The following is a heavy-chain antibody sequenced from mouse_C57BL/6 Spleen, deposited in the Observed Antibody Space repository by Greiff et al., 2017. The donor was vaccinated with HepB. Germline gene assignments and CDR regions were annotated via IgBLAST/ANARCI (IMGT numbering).Heavy chain of an antibody. J-gene: IGHJ4*01. D-gene: IGHD2-5*01. Sequence: EVKLVESGGGLVQPGGSLSLSCAASGFTFTDYYMSWVRQPPGKALEWLGFIRNKANGYTTEYSASVKGRFTISRDNSQSILYLQMNALRAEDSATYYCARYGYYSNYPYYYAMDYWGQGTSVTVSS. V-gene: IGHV7-3*01. CDR1: GFTFTDYY. CDR3: ARYGYYSNYPYYYAMDY. CDR2: IRNKANGYTT.